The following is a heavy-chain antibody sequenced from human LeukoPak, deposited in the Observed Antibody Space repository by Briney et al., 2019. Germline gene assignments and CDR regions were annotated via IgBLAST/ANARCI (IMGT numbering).Heavy chain of an antibody. Sequence: SETLSLTCSVSSGSISGNTYYWGWIRQPPGKGLEWIGSIYYGGSTYYNPSLNSRVTISVDTSKNHLSLTLTSVMAADPAVYXCAXTGHXXXXXFPXXXWGQGTLVTVSS. CDR3: AXTGHXXXXXFPXXX. CDR2: IYYGGST. CDR1: SGSISGNTYY. D-gene: IGHD4-17*01. V-gene: IGHV4-39*02. J-gene: IGHJ4*02.